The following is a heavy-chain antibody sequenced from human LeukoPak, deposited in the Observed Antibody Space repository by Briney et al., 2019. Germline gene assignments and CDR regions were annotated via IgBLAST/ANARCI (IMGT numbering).Heavy chain of an antibody. Sequence: SETLSLTCTVSGDSISSYYWSWIRQPPGKGLEWIGYIYYSGSTNYNPSLKSRVTISVDTSKNQFSLKLSSVTAADTAVYYCATTLRFLEWHDAFDIWGQGTMVTVSS. D-gene: IGHD3-3*01. V-gene: IGHV4-59*01. J-gene: IGHJ3*02. CDR2: IYYSGST. CDR1: GDSISSYY. CDR3: ATTLRFLEWHDAFDI.